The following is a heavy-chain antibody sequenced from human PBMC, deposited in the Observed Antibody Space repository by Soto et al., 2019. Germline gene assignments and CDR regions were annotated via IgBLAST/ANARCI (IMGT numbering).Heavy chain of an antibody. D-gene: IGHD2-2*01. CDR1: GGSLSSYS. CDR2: IYYSGST. J-gene: IGHJ6*02. Sequence: QVQLQESGPGLVKPSENLSLTCTVSGGSLSSYSWSWIRQPPGKGLEWIGYIYYSGSTNYNPSPMSQVTISLDTSTNLVALKLRPVTAADTAVYYCAREGDGSRTYYYYTMDVWGQGTRVTVSS. V-gene: IGHV4-59*01. CDR3: AREGDGSRTYYYYTMDV.